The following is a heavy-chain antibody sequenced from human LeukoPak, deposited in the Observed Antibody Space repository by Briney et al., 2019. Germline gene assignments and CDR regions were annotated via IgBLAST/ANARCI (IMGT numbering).Heavy chain of an antibody. D-gene: IGHD3-16*01. V-gene: IGHV3-23*01. J-gene: IGHJ4*02. CDR1: GGTFSSYA. CDR3: AKVTFISRTLDY. Sequence: GGSLSLSCAASGGTFSSYAMSWVRQPPGKGLEWVSAISGSGGSTYYADSVKGRFTISRDNSKNTLYLQMNSLRAEDTAVYYCAKVTFISRTLDYWGQGTLVTVSS. CDR2: ISGSGGST.